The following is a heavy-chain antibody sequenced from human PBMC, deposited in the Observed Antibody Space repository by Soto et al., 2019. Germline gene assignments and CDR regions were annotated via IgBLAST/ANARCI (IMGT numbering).Heavy chain of an antibody. J-gene: IGHJ6*02. V-gene: IGHV1-69*13. D-gene: IGHD6-13*01. CDR1: GGTFSSYA. CDR3: AGTYDPSSSWYDYYYYGMDV. CDR2: IIPIFGTA. Sequence: SVKVSCKASGGTFSSYAISWVRQAPGQGLEWMGGIIPIFGTANYAQKFQGRVTITADESTSTAYMELSSLRSEDTAVYYCAGTYDPSSSWYDYYYYGMDVWGQGTTVTVSS.